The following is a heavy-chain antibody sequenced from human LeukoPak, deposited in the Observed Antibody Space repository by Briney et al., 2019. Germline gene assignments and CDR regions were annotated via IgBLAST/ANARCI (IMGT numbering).Heavy chain of an antibody. CDR1: GGSISSYY. V-gene: IGHV4-59*01. Sequence: SETLSLTCAVSGGSISSYYWSWIRQPPGKGLEWIGYIYYSGSTNYNPSLKSRVTISVDTSKNQFSLKLSSVTAADTAVYYCARDSGSGSYVHPFDYWGQGTLVTVSS. J-gene: IGHJ4*02. D-gene: IGHD3-10*01. CDR2: IYYSGST. CDR3: ARDSGSGSYVHPFDY.